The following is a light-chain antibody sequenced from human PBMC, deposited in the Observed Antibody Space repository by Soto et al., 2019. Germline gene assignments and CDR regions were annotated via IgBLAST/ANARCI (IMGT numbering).Light chain of an antibody. CDR1: QSISSY. CDR3: QQSYSTPMYT. Sequence: DIQMTQSPSSLSASVGDRVTITCRASQSISSYLNWNQQKPGKAPKLLIYAASSLQSGVPSRFSGCGSGTDLTLTISTLQPEDFATYYCQQSYSTPMYTFGQGTKLEIK. J-gene: IGKJ2*01. V-gene: IGKV1-39*01. CDR2: AAS.